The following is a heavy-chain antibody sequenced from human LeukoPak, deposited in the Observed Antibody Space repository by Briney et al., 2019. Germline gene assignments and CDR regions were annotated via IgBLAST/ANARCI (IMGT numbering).Heavy chain of an antibody. CDR1: GFSLSRYW. Sequence: GGSLRLSCEDSGFSLSRYWMHWVRQAPGKGLVWVSRINSDGSSTSYADSVKGRFTISRDNAKNTLYLQMNSLRAEDTAVYYCARDRAMVRGVNWFDPWGQGTLVTVSS. J-gene: IGHJ5*02. CDR3: ARDRAMVRGVNWFDP. D-gene: IGHD3-10*01. CDR2: INSDGSST. V-gene: IGHV3-74*01.